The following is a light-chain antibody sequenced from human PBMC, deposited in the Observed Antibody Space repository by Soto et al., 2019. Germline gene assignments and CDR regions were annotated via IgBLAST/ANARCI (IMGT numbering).Light chain of an antibody. CDR2: EGT. V-gene: IGLV2-23*01. J-gene: IGLJ2*01. CDR3: CSYASSVL. CDR1: SSDVGSYND. Sequence: QSALTQPASVSGSPGQSITISCTGASSDVGSYNDVSWYQHHPGKAPKFVIYEGTKRPSGVSDRFSGSKSGNTASLTISGLQAEDEADYYCCSYASSVLFGGGTKLTVL.